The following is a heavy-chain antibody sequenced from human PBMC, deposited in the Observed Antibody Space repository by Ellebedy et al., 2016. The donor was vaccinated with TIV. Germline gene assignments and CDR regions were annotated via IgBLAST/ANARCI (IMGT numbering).Heavy chain of an antibody. Sequence: GESLKISCAASGFIFSGYWMHWVRQAPGRGLQWVSTVGAGDDDTYYADSVKGRFTISRDNSKDTLYLQMDSLRADDTAVYYCAKPPELWLIHTGLVSWGQGTLVTVSS. J-gene: IGHJ4*02. D-gene: IGHD6-19*01. CDR2: VGAGDDDT. CDR3: AKPPELWLIHTGLVS. CDR1: GFIFSGYW. V-gene: IGHV3-23*01.